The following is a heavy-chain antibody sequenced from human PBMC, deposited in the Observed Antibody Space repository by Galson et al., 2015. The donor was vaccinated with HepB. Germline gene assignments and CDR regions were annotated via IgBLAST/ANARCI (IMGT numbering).Heavy chain of an antibody. D-gene: IGHD1-14*01. J-gene: IGHJ6*02. Sequence: SLRLSCAASGFTFSSYAMHWVRQAPGKGLEWVAVISYDGSNKYYADSVKGRFTISRDNSKNTLYLQMNSLRAEDTAVYYCARDVPEHTGVGYYYYGMEVWGQGTTVTVSS. CDR2: ISYDGSNK. CDR1: GFTFSSYA. V-gene: IGHV3-30-3*01. CDR3: ARDVPEHTGVGYYYYGMEV.